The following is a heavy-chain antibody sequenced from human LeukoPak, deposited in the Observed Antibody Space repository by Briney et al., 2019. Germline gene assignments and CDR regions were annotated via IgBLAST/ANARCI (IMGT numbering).Heavy chain of an antibody. J-gene: IGHJ4*02. CDR3: AKGGATRGRFEN. V-gene: IGHV3-74*01. Sequence: GGSLRLSCAASGFTFSSYWMHWVRQAPGKGLVWVSRINSDGSSTSYADSVKGRFTISRDNAKNTLYLQMNSLRAEDTAVYYCAKGGATRGRFENWGQGILVTVSS. CDR2: INSDGSST. CDR1: GFTFSSYW. D-gene: IGHD1-26*01.